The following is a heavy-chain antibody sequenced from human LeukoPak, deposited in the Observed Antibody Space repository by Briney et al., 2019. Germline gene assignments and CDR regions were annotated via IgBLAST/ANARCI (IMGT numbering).Heavy chain of an antibody. CDR3: ARGYPMDWNYFDY. V-gene: IGHV1-46*01. Sequence: ASVKVSCKASGYTFTSYYVHWVRQAPGQGLEWVGIINPSDGTTTYAQKFQGRLTMTRDTSTSTVYMELSSLRSEDTAVYYCARGYPMDWNYFDYWGQGTLVTVSS. CDR2: INPSDGTT. CDR1: GYTFTSYY. D-gene: IGHD3/OR15-3a*01. J-gene: IGHJ4*02.